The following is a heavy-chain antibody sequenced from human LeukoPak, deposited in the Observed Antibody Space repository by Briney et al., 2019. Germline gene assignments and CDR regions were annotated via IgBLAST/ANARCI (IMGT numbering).Heavy chain of an antibody. V-gene: IGHV1-69*13. J-gene: IGHJ6*02. CDR2: IIPIFGTA. Sequence: SVKVSCKASGGTFSSYAISWVRQAPGQGLEWMGGIIPIFGTANYAQKFQGRVTITADESTSTAYMELSGLRSEDTAVYYCARAAVDIPWVYYYGMDVWGQGTTVTVSS. CDR3: ARAAVDIPWVYYYGMDV. D-gene: IGHD5-12*01. CDR1: GGTFSSYA.